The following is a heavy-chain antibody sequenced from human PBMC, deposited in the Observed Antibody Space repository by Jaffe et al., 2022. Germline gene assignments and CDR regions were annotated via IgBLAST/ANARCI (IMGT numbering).Heavy chain of an antibody. J-gene: IGHJ4*02. CDR3: AKASLGIGYCSGGSCYGPNDY. D-gene: IGHD2-15*01. CDR2: ISGSGGST. V-gene: IGHV3-23*01. Sequence: EVQLLESGGGLVQPGGSLRLSCAASGFTFSSYAMSWVRQAPGKGLEWVSAISGSGGSTYYADSVKGRFTISRDNSKNTLYLQMNSLRAEDTAVYYCAKASLGIGYCSGGSCYGPNDYWGQGTLVTVSS. CDR1: GFTFSSYA.